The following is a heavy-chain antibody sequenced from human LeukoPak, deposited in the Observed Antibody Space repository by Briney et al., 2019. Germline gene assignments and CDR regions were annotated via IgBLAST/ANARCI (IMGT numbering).Heavy chain of an antibody. Sequence: SETLSLTCSVSSDSINSDFWSWIRQSPGKGLEWIGYISYSGSTNYNPSLRSRVTMSLDTSKNQFSLNLNSVTAADTAVHFCARAPNWNYFDDWGQGTLVTVSS. CDR1: SDSINSDF. D-gene: IGHD1-20*01. CDR3: ARAPNWNYFDD. J-gene: IGHJ4*02. V-gene: IGHV4-59*01. CDR2: ISYSGST.